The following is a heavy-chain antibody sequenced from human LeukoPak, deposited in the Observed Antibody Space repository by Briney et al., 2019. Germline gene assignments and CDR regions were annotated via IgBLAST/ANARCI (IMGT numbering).Heavy chain of an antibody. CDR1: GYTFTGYY. Sequence: ASVKVSCKASGYTFTGYYMHWVRQAPGQGLEWMGWINPNSGGTNYAQKFQGRVTMTRDTSISTAYMELSRLRSDDTAVYYCARDNYYDSSGYYYMDVWGKGTTVTISS. V-gene: IGHV1-2*02. CDR3: ARDNYYDSSGYYYMDV. J-gene: IGHJ6*03. CDR2: INPNSGGT. D-gene: IGHD3-22*01.